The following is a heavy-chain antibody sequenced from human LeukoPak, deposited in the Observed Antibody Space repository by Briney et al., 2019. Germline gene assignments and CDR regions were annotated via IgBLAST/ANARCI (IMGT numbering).Heavy chain of an antibody. CDR2: FDPEKGET. D-gene: IGHD2-2*01. V-gene: IGHV1-24*01. Sequence: ASVKVSCKVSVYTLTELSMHWVRHAPVKGLEWMGGFDPEKGETIYAQKLQGRVTMTQDTSKDADYVEMRSLSSEETAVYYCDTSVVVVPTAPRNDDFDIWGQGTMVTVSS. CDR1: VYTLTELS. J-gene: IGHJ3*02. CDR3: DTSVVVVPTAPRNDDFDI.